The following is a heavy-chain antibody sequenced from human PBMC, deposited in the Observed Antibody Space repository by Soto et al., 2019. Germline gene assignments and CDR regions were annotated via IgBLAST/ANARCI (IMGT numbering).Heavy chain of an antibody. J-gene: IGHJ6*02. CDR1: GFTFSSYG. CDR3: AKEVGSSWYEFYYYYGMDV. D-gene: IGHD6-13*01. V-gene: IGHV3-30*18. CDR2: ISYDGSNK. Sequence: GGSLRLSCAASGFTFSSYGMHWVRQAPGKGLEWVAVISYDGSNKYYADSVKGRFTISRDNSKNTLYLQMNSLRAEDTAVYYCAKEVGSSWYEFYYYYGMDVWGQGTTVTVSS.